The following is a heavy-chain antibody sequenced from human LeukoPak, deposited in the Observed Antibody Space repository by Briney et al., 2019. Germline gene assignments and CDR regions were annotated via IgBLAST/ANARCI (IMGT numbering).Heavy chain of an antibody. J-gene: IGHJ4*02. Sequence: SETLSLTCAVYGGSFSDYYWNWIRQSPGKGLEWIGEVHHSGGTNYNPSLKSRVTISVDMSKNQFSLKLSSVTAADTAVYYCARAPFEGSGWYIYYFDYWGQGTLVTVSS. CDR2: VHHSGGT. CDR3: ARAPFEGSGWYIYYFDY. V-gene: IGHV4-34*01. D-gene: IGHD6-19*01. CDR1: GGSFSDYY.